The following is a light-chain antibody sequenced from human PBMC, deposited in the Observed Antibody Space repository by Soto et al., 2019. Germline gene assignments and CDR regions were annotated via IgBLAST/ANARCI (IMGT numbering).Light chain of an antibody. Sequence: EIVMTQSPATLSVSPGERATLSCRASQSVSSYLAWYQQKPGQAPRLLIYGASTRATGIPARFSGSGSGTEFTLTIRSLQSEDFAVYYCQQCNTWPRTFGQGTKVESK. V-gene: IGKV3-15*01. CDR3: QQCNTWPRT. J-gene: IGKJ1*01. CDR1: QSVSSY. CDR2: GAS.